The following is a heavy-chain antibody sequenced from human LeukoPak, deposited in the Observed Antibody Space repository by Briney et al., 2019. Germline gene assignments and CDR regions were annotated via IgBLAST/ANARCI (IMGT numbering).Heavy chain of an antibody. CDR1: GFTLRGYG. J-gene: IGHJ4*02. Sequence: GGSLRLSCAASGFTLRGYGMHWVRQAPGKGLEWVAFIRYDGSDKSYADSVKVRFTISRDNSENTLYLQINSLRVEDTAVYYCAKDTPTTGYHLDSWGQGTLVTVSS. CDR3: AKDTPTTGYHLDS. CDR2: IRYDGSDK. D-gene: IGHD1-1*01. V-gene: IGHV3-30*02.